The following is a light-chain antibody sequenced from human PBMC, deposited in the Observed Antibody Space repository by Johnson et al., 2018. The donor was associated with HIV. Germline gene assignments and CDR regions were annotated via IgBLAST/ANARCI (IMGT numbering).Light chain of an antibody. V-gene: IGLV1-51*01. J-gene: IGLJ1*01. CDR2: DNN. CDR1: SSNIGNNF. CDR3: GTGDSSLSAYV. Sequence: QSVLTQPPSVSAAPGQKVTIPCSGSSSNIGNNFVSWYQQLPGRAPKLLIYDNNKRPSVIPDRFSGSKSGTSATLGITGLQTGDEAYYYCGTGDSSLSAYVFGTGTRVTCL.